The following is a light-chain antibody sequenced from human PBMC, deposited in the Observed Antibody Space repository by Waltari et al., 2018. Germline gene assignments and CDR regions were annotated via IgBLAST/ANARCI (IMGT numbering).Light chain of an antibody. Sequence: EIVVTQSPATLSLSSGDRATLSCRASQSVSSSLAWYQQRPGQAPRLLIYDASNRATGIPARFSGSGSGTDFTLTISSLEPEDFAVYYCQQRSSWPLTFGGGTKVEVK. CDR2: DAS. V-gene: IGKV3-11*01. J-gene: IGKJ4*01. CDR1: QSVSSS. CDR3: QQRSSWPLT.